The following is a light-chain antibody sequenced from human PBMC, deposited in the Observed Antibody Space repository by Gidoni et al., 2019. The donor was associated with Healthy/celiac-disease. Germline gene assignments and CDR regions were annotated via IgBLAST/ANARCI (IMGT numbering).Light chain of an antibody. CDR3: QQYNNCSPWT. J-gene: IGKJ1*01. V-gene: IGKV1-5*03. Sequence: DIQMTQSPSTLSASVGDRVTITCRASQSISRWLSWYQQKPGKAPKLLIYKASSIESGVPSRCSGSGSGTEFTLTISSLQPEDFATYHCQQYNNCSPWTFGQGTKVEIK. CDR2: KAS. CDR1: QSISRW.